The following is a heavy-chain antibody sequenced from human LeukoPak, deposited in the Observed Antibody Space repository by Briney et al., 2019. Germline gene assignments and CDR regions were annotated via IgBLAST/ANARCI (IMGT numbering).Heavy chain of an antibody. CDR3: ARDPESGSYFGRANDEDAFDI. D-gene: IGHD1-26*01. J-gene: IGHJ3*02. CDR1: GYTFTSYD. V-gene: IGHV1-8*03. CDR2: MNPNSGNT. Sequence: ASVKVSCKASGYTFTSYDINWVRQATGQGLEWMGWMNPNSGNTGYAQKFQGRVSITRNTSISTAYMELSSLRSEDTAVYYCARDPESGSYFGRANDEDAFDIWGQGTMVTVSS.